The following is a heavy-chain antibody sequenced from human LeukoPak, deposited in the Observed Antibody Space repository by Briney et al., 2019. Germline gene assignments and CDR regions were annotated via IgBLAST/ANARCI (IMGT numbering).Heavy chain of an antibody. V-gene: IGHV4-59*01. CDR3: ARHEVGATTHHFDY. Sequence: SETLSLTCTVSGGSIRSFHWSWIRQPPGKGLEWIGYIYYSGSTNYNPSLKSRVTISVDTSKNQFSLKLSSVTAADTAVYYCARHEVGATTHHFDYWGQGTLVTVSS. CDR1: GGSIRSFH. D-gene: IGHD1-26*01. J-gene: IGHJ4*02. CDR2: IYYSGST.